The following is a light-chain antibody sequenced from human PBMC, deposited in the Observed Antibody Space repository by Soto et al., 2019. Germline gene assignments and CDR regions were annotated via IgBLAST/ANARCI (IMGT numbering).Light chain of an antibody. Sequence: EIVLTQSPVTLSLSPGERATLSCRASQRITNNFLAWFQQKAGLAPRLLIYGASTRASGVPDRFSGGKSGTDFVLTISRLETEDFAVYYCQQYGRSPFTFGQGTKLQIK. J-gene: IGKJ2*01. CDR1: QRITNNF. CDR2: GAS. V-gene: IGKV3-20*01. CDR3: QQYGRSPFT.